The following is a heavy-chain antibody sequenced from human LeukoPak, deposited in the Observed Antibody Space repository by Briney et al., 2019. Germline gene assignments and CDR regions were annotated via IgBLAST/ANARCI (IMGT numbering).Heavy chain of an antibody. CDR1: GGSISSYY. CDR2: IYYSGST. CDR3: AQGGVVPAASFQH. D-gene: IGHD2-2*01. V-gene: IGHV4-59*08. Sequence: SETLSLTCTVSGGSISSYYWSWIRHPPGKGLEWIGYIYYSGSTNYNPSLKSRVTISVDTSKNQFSLKLSSVTAADTAVYYCAQGGVVPAASFQHWGQGTLVTVSS. J-gene: IGHJ1*01.